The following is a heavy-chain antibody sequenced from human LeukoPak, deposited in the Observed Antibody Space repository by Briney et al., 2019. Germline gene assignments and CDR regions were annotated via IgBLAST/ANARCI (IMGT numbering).Heavy chain of an antibody. J-gene: IGHJ4*02. CDR2: ISSSSSYI. Sequence: GGSLRLSCAASGFTFSSYSMNWVRQAPGKGLEWVSSISSSSSYIYYADSVKGRFTISRDNAKNSLYLQMNSLRAEDTAVYYCARSTYYYDSSGYSYFDYWGQGTLVTVSS. V-gene: IGHV3-21*01. CDR3: ARSTYYYDSSGYSYFDY. D-gene: IGHD3-22*01. CDR1: GFTFSSYS.